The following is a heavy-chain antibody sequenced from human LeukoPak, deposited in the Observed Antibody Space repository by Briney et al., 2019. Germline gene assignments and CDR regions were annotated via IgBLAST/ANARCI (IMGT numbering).Heavy chain of an antibody. V-gene: IGHV3-9*01. J-gene: IGHJ3*02. Sequence: HPGGSLRLSCAASGFTFDDYAMHWVRQAPGKGLEWVSGISWNSGSIGYADSVKGRFTISRDNAKNSLYLQMNSLRAEDTALYYCAKGKQWLGEAFDIWGQGTMVTVSS. CDR3: AKGKQWLGEAFDI. D-gene: IGHD6-19*01. CDR2: ISWNSGSI. CDR1: GFTFDDYA.